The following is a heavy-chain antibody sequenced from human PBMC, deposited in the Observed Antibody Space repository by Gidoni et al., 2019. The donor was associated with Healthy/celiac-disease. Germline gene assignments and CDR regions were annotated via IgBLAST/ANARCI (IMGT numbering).Heavy chain of an antibody. CDR1: GFTFSSYG. CDR3: AKDRGLLNWYFDL. Sequence: QVQLVESGGGVVQPGRSLRLSCAASGFTFSSYGMPWVRQAPGKGLEWVAVISYDGSNKYYADSVKGRFTISRDNSKNTLYLQMNSLRAEDTAVYYCAKDRGLLNWYFDLWGRGTLVTVSS. V-gene: IGHV3-30*18. J-gene: IGHJ2*01. D-gene: IGHD2-21*02. CDR2: ISYDGSNK.